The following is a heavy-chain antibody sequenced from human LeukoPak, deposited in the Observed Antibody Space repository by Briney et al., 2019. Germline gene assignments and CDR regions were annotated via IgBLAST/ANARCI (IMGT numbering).Heavy chain of an antibody. CDR2: ISYDASNK. Sequence: GRSLRLSCAASGFTFSSYAMHWVRQAPGKGPEWVAVISYDASNKYYADSVKGRFTISRDNSKNTLYLQMNSLRAEDTAVYYCARDSGFRGATTSWYFDYWGQGTLVTVSS. CDR3: ARDSGFRGATTSWYFDY. J-gene: IGHJ4*02. V-gene: IGHV3-30*04. D-gene: IGHD1-26*01. CDR1: GFTFSSYA.